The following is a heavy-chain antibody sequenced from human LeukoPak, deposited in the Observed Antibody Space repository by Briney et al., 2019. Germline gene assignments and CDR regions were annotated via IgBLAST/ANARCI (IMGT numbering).Heavy chain of an antibody. CDR1: GFNFNNYA. CDR2: VSGSGGAT. CDR3: AKNRGGTYKYYMDV. Sequence: PGGSLRLSCAASGFNFNNYAMSWVPQAPGMGLEWLSYVSGSGGATYYAASVKGRFTISRDNSKNTVYLQMGSLRAEDTAVYYCAKNRGGTYKYYMDVWGNGTTVTVSS. V-gene: IGHV3-23*01. D-gene: IGHD1-1*01. J-gene: IGHJ6*03.